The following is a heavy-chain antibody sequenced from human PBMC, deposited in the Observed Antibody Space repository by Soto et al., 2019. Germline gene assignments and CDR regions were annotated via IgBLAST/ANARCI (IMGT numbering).Heavy chain of an antibody. CDR3: ARDLAYYEILTGYQIGPHFDY. Sequence: PGGSLRLSCAASGFTFSDYYMSWIRQAPGKGLEWVSYISSSGSTIYYADSVKGRFTISRDNAKNSLYLQMNSLRAEDTAVYYCARDLAYYEILTGYQIGPHFDYWGHGTLVTVSS. D-gene: IGHD3-9*01. V-gene: IGHV3-11*01. J-gene: IGHJ4*01. CDR2: ISSSGSTI. CDR1: GFTFSDYY.